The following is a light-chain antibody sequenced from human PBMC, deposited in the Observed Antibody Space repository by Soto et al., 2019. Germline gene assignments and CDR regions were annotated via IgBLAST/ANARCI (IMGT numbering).Light chain of an antibody. V-gene: IGKV3-11*01. J-gene: IGKJ1*01. CDR3: QQRRYGPVP. CDR1: QSVSSD. CDR2: DAS. Sequence: EIVLTQSPAILSMSPGERATLSCRASQSVSSDFAWYQQKPGQAPRLLIYDASNRATGVPARFSGSGSGTDFTLPISSLEPEDFAVYYCQQRRYGPVPFGQGTKVEIK.